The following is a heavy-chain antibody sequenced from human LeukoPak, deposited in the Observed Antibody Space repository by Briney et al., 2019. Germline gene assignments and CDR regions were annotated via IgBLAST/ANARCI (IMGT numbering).Heavy chain of an antibody. D-gene: IGHD6-19*01. CDR1: GFTFSSYS. CDR2: ISSSSSTI. J-gene: IGHJ4*02. Sequence: PGGSLRLSCAASGFTFSSYSMNWVRQAPGKGLEWVSYISSSSSTIYYADFVKGRFTISRDNAKNSLYLQMNSLRDEDTAVYYCARMGIAVAGTSYYFDYWGQGTLVTVSS. CDR3: ARMGIAVAGTSYYFDY. V-gene: IGHV3-48*02.